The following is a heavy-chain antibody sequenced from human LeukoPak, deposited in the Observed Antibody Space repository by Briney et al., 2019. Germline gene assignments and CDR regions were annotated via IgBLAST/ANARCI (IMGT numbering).Heavy chain of an antibody. D-gene: IGHD2-2*01. CDR2: ISGGGSNT. Sequence: GGSLRLSSAASGFTFSSYPMSWVRQAPGKGLEWVSSISGGGSNTYYADSVKGRFTISRDDSKNTLYLQMNSLRAEDTAVYYCAKYMPPAMQPFFDYWGQGTLVTVSS. J-gene: IGHJ4*02. CDR1: GFTFSSYP. CDR3: AKYMPPAMQPFFDY. V-gene: IGHV3-23*01.